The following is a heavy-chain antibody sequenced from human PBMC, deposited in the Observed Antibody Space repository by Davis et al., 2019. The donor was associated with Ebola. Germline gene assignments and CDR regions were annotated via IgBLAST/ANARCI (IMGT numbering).Heavy chain of an antibody. D-gene: IGHD6-19*01. Sequence: PGGSLRLSCVASGFTFSNAWMNWVRQAPGKGLEWVGRIKTKTDGGPTDYAAPVKGSFTISRDDSENTLYLQMNSLKTEDTGVYYCTSSGWYGENWGQGTLVTVSS. CDR3: TSSGWYGEN. CDR1: GFTFSNAW. J-gene: IGHJ4*02. V-gene: IGHV3-15*07. CDR2: IKTKTDGGPT.